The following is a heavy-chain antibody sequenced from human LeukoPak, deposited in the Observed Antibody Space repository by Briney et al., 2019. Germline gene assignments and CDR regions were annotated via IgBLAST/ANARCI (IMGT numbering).Heavy chain of an antibody. Sequence: SVTVSCKSSGGTFSSYAISWVRQAPGQGLEWMGGIIPIFGTANYAQKFQGSVTLNMDESKRTAYVDLKRLSSEDRPVYYCARGIRDGYNPYYFDYWGQGTLVTVSS. CDR2: IIPIFGTA. CDR1: GGTFSSYA. J-gene: IGHJ4*02. CDR3: ARGIRDGYNPYYFDY. V-gene: IGHV1-69*05. D-gene: IGHD5-24*01.